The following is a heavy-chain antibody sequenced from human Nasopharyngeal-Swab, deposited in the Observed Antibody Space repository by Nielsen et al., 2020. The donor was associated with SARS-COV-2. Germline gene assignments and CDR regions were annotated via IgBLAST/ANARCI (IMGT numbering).Heavy chain of an antibody. CDR2: MTVGAGGT. V-gene: IGHV3-23*01. CDR1: GFTFSSYW. Sequence: GESLKISCAASGFTFSSYWMHWVRLAPGKGLVWVSSMTVGAGGTSYADSVKGWFTISVDSSKNILYLQMNSLRAEDTAIYYCAKRLYGDLWGRGTLVTVSS. J-gene: IGHJ2*01. CDR3: AKRLYGDL. D-gene: IGHD2-8*01.